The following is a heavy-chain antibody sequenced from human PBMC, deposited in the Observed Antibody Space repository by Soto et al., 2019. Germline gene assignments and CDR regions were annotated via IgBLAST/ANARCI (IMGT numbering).Heavy chain of an antibody. CDR3: ARFVRSCSAATCSTRADV. Sequence: SETLSLTCTVSGGFVNSDTHSWSWIRQTPGKRLEWIGFIYSGGSTKNPSLRSRVTMSVDTSKNQFSLKLRSVIVADTAVYHCARFVRSCSAATCSTRADVWGQGMTVTVSS. D-gene: IGHD2-15*01. CDR2: IYSGGST. CDR1: GGFVNSDTHS. V-gene: IGHV4-61*01. J-gene: IGHJ6*02.